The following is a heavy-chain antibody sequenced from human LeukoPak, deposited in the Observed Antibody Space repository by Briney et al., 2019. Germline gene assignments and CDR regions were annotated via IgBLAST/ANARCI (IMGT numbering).Heavy chain of an antibody. CDR1: GGSISSYY. D-gene: IGHD3-22*01. V-gene: IGHV4-59*01. CDR3: ARVRRPCDSSGCKSAYYYYYMDV. CDR2: IYYSGST. J-gene: IGHJ6*03. Sequence: SETLSLTCTVSGGSISSYYWSWIRQPPGKGLEWIGYIYYSGSTNYNPSLKSRVTISVDTSKNQFSLKLSSVTAADTAVYHCARVRRPCDSSGCKSAYYYYYMDVWGKGATVTISS.